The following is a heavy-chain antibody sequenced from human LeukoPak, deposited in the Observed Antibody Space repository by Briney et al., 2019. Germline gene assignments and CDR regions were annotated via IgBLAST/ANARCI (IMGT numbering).Heavy chain of an antibody. V-gene: IGHV3-53*01. CDR3: ARDTGYGSGSFDY. J-gene: IGHJ4*02. Sequence: GGSLRLSCAASEFSVSSNYMSWVRQAPGKGLEWVSLIYTGGTTCYADSVKGRFTISRDKTKNTLYLQMNRLRAEDTAVYYCARDTGYGSGSFDYWGQGTLVTVSS. D-gene: IGHD3-10*01. CDR2: IYTGGTT. CDR1: EFSVSSNY.